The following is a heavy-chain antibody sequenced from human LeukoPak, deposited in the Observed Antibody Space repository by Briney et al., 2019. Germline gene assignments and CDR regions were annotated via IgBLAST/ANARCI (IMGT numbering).Heavy chain of an antibody. D-gene: IGHD1-20*01. V-gene: IGHV1-2*02. CDR3: ARGGVNWNDITADNWFDP. Sequence: ASVKVSCKASRYTFTGYYMHWVRQAPGQGLEWMGWINPNSGGTNYAQKFQGRVTMTRDTSISTAYMELSRLRSDDTAVYYCARGGVNWNDITADNWFDPWGQGTLVTVSS. CDR2: INPNSGGT. J-gene: IGHJ5*02. CDR1: RYTFTGYY.